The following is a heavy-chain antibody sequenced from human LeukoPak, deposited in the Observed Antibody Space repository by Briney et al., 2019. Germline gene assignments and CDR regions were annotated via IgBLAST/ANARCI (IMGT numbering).Heavy chain of an antibody. Sequence: GGSLRLSCAASGLAVSTNYMSWVRQAPGMGLEWVSIIYSDGTTYYVDSVKGRFTISRDNSKNTLYLQMNSLRAEDTAVYYCAKQQLVNYFDYWGQGTLVTVSS. CDR1: GLAVSTNY. V-gene: IGHV3-53*05. CDR3: AKQQLVNYFDY. J-gene: IGHJ4*02. D-gene: IGHD6-13*01. CDR2: IYSDGTT.